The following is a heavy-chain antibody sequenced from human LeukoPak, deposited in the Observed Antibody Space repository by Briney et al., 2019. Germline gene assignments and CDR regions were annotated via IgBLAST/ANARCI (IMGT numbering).Heavy chain of an antibody. D-gene: IGHD6-19*01. CDR1: GYTFTGYY. Sequence: GASVKVSCKASGYTFTGYYMHWVRQAPGQGLEWMGWINPNSGGTNYAQKFQGRVTMTRDTSISTAYMELSRLRSDDTAVYYCARDSTVSSGWFVLYFDYWGQGTLVTVSS. V-gene: IGHV1-2*02. CDR2: INPNSGGT. J-gene: IGHJ4*02. CDR3: ARDSTVSSGWFVLYFDY.